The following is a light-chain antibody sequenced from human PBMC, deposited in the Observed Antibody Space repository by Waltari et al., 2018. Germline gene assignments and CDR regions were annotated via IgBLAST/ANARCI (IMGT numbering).Light chain of an antibody. J-gene: IGKJ2*03. CDR3: QHYNNRPPYS. V-gene: IGKV3-15*01. CDR2: GAS. Sequence: EIELTQSPATLSASPGERVTLSCRASQGISNNLVWYQHKPGQSPRLLIYGASARATVVPGRFSGSGYRTEFTLTISSLQSEDFAVYYCQHYNNRPPYSFGQGTKLDIK. CDR1: QGISNN.